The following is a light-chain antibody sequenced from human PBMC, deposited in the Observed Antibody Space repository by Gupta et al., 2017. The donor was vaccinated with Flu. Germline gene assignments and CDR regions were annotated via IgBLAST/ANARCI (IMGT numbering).Light chain of an antibody. J-gene: IGKJ4*01. Sequence: ERATLSCRASQSVTLNYLDWYQQRPGQAPRLLIYGAANMATGIPDRFSGSGSGTDFTLTISRLEPEDFAVYYCQQRSNWPFTFGGGTKVEIK. CDR3: QQRSNWPFT. CDR2: GAA. CDR1: QSVTLNY. V-gene: IGKV3D-20*02.